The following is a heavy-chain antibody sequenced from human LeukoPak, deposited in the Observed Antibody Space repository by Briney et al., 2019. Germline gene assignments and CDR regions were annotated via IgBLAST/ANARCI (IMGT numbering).Heavy chain of an antibody. V-gene: IGHV3-74*01. J-gene: IGHJ3*02. Sequence: GGSLRLSCAASGFTFSSYWMHWVRRAPGKGLVWVSRINSDGSSTSYADSVKGRFTISRDNAKNTLYLQMNSLRAEDTAVYYCERISVAGTPLDAFDIWGQGTIVTVSS. CDR1: GFTFSSYW. CDR3: ERISVAGTPLDAFDI. D-gene: IGHD6-19*01. CDR2: INSDGSST.